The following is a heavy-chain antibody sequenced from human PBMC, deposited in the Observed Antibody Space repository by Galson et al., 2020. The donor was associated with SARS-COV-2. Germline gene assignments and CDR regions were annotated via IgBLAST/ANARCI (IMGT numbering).Heavy chain of an antibody. D-gene: IGHD3-16*01. CDR1: GFTFSSYW. V-gene: IGHV3-74*01. Sequence: GGSLRLSCAASGFTFSSYWMHWVRQAPGKGLVWVSRIYSEGSSPSYADSVKGRFTISGDDAKNTLYLHMRSLRAEDTAVYYCARGDMRNDYFDYWGQGTLVTVSS. J-gene: IGHJ4*02. CDR3: ARGDMRNDYFDY. CDR2: IYSEGSSP.